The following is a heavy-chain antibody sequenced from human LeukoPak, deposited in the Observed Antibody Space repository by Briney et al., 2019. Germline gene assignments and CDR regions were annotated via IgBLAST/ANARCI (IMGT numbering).Heavy chain of an antibody. CDR3: ARGRDVYYYDSSGYYDY. CDR1: GDSVSINSAA. J-gene: IGHJ4*02. D-gene: IGHD3-22*01. Sequence: SPTLSLTFAFSGDSVSINSAAWNWVRQSPSRGLEWLGRTYYRSKWYNDYAVSVKSRVTINPDTSKNQFSLQLNSVTPEDTAVYYCARGRDVYYYDSSGYYDYWGQGTLVTVSS. CDR2: TYYRSKWYN. V-gene: IGHV6-1*01.